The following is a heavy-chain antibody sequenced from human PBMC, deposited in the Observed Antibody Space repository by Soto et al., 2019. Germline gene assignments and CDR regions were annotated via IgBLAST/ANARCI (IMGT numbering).Heavy chain of an antibody. V-gene: IGHV3-73*01. Sequence: GGSLRLSCAASGFTFSGSAMHWVRQASGKGLEWVGRIRSKANSYATAYAASGKGRFTISRDDSKNTAYLQMNSLKTEDTAVYYCTSPGYSYPQSYYYYGMDVWGQGTTVTVSS. CDR1: GFTFSGSA. CDR3: TSPGYSYPQSYYYYGMDV. D-gene: IGHD5-18*01. CDR2: IRSKANSYAT. J-gene: IGHJ6*02.